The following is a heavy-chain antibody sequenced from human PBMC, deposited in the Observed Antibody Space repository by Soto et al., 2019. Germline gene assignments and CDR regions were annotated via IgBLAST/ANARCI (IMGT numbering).Heavy chain of an antibody. D-gene: IGHD3-10*01. Sequence: QVQLVESGGGLVEPGGSLRLSCAASGFRFSDHYMTWIRQAPGKGLEWVSKISGDGTTTYYADSVKGRFTVSRDNAENSVYLQMNSLRAEDTAVYYCAKATEGFGPIVPLDYWGQGTLVTVSS. CDR2: ISGDGTTT. CDR1: GFRFSDHY. V-gene: IGHV3-11*01. J-gene: IGHJ4*02. CDR3: AKATEGFGPIVPLDY.